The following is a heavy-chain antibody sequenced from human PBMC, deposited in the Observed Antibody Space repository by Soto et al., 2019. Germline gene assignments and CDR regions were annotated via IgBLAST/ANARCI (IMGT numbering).Heavy chain of an antibody. V-gene: IGHV1-69*12. D-gene: IGHD5-12*01. CDR1: GGTISSYA. CDR2: NIPIFGTA. Sequence: QVQLVQSGAEVKKPGSSVKVSCKASGGTISSYAISWVRQAPGQGLEWMGGNIPIFGTANYAQKFHGRVTITADVSTSTAYMELSSLRSEDTAVYYCARGNINLVEMATMPYWGQGTLVTVSS. J-gene: IGHJ4*02. CDR3: ARGNINLVEMATMPY.